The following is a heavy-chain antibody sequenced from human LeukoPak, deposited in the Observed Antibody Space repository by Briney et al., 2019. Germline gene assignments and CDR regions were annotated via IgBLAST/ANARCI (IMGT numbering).Heavy chain of an antibody. D-gene: IGHD2-15*01. V-gene: IGHV1-58*02. J-gene: IGHJ4*02. CDR3: AAGWVCSGGSCYYSFEY. Sequence: SVKVSFKASGFTFTISAMHWVRQARGQRLEWIGWIVVGSGNTNYAQKFQERVTITRDMSTSTAYMELSSLRSEDTAVYYCAAGWVCSGGSCYYSFEYWGQGTLVTVSS. CDR2: IVVGSGNT. CDR1: GFTFTISA.